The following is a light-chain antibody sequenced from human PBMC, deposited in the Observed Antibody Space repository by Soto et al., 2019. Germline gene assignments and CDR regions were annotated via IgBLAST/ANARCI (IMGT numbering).Light chain of an antibody. CDR2: GAS. CDR1: QSISSK. Sequence: EIVLTQSPATLSLSPGERATLSCRASQSISSKLAWYQQRPGQAPRLLIYGASTRATGVPVRFRGSGSGTEFTLTISGLQSEDFAVYCCQQYDKWPPTFGGGTKVDIK. J-gene: IGKJ4*01. CDR3: QQYDKWPPT. V-gene: IGKV3-15*01.